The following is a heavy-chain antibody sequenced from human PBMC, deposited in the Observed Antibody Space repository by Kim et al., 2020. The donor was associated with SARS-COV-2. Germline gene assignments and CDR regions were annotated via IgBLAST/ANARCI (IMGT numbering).Heavy chain of an antibody. CDR3: AKDHESSGWPTFDY. CDR1: GFTFSRYA. J-gene: IGHJ4*02. CDR2: VNNGGNP. V-gene: IGHV3-23*01. D-gene: IGHD3-22*01. Sequence: GGSLRLSCEGSGFTFSRYAISWVRQAPGRGPVWVASVNNGGNPYYADSVKGRFTVSRDNARNTLYLQMDRLRAEDTALYYCAKDHESSGWPTFDYWGQGT.